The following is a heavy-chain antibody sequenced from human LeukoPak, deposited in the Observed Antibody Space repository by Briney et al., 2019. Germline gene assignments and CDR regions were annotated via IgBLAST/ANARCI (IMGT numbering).Heavy chain of an antibody. Sequence: GASVKVSCKTSGYSFNSHHVHWVRQAPGQGLEWVGINFFHDGSTSNTQKFQGRVTMTRDTSTSTVYMELSSLRSEDTAVYYCARDSGNYHYDMDVWGQGTTVIVSS. D-gene: IGHD3-10*01. CDR3: ARDSGNYHYDMDV. J-gene: IGHJ6*02. CDR1: GYSFNSHH. CDR2: NFFHDGST. V-gene: IGHV1-46*02.